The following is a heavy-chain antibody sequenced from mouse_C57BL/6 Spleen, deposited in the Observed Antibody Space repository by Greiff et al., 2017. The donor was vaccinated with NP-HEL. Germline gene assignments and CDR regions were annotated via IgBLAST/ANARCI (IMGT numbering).Heavy chain of an antibody. CDR3: ARGDGSSYGRLSMDY. CDR1: GYTFTSYW. Sequence: QVQLKQPGAELVRPGTSVKLSCKASGYTFTSYWMHWVKQRPGQGLEWIGVIDPSDSYTNYNQKFKGKATLTVDTSSSTAYMQLSSLTSEDSAVYYCARGDGSSYGRLSMDYWGQGTSVTVSS. J-gene: IGHJ4*01. D-gene: IGHD1-1*01. V-gene: IGHV1-59*01. CDR2: IDPSDSYT.